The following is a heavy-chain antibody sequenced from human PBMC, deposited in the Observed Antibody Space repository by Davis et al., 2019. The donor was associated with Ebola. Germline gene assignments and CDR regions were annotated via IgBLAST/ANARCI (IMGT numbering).Heavy chain of an antibody. V-gene: IGHV3-73*01. CDR3: NTGMTTVTSVDY. J-gene: IGHJ4*02. CDR2: IRSKANSYAT. D-gene: IGHD4-11*01. CDR1: GFTFSGSA. Sequence: LSLTCAASGFTFSGSAMHWVRQASGKGLEWVGRIRSKANSYATAYAASVKGRFTISRDDSKNTAYLQMNSLKTEDTAVYYCNTGMTTVTSVDYWGQGTLVTVSS.